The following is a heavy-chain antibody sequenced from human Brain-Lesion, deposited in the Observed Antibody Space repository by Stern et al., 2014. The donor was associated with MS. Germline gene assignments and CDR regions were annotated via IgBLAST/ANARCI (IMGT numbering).Heavy chain of an antibody. V-gene: IGHV1-45*02. Sequence: VQLVESGAEVKKTGSSVKVSCQASGNTFTNRYLHWVRQAPGQALEWMGWITPFTGNTNYAQNFQDRVTITMDRSMSTAYMDLSSLRSDDTAIYFCAEGGSYGFVYWGQGTPVTVSS. CDR2: ITPFTGNT. D-gene: IGHD4-17*01. J-gene: IGHJ4*02. CDR3: AEGGSYGFVY. CDR1: GNTFTNRY.